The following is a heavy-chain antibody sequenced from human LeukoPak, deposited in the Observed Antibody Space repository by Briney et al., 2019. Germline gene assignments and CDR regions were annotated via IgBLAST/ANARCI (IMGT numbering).Heavy chain of an antibody. Sequence: SETLSLTCTVSGGSISSYYWSWIRQPAGKGLEWIGRIYTSGSTNYNPSLKSRVTISVDTSKNQFSLKLSSVTPADTAVYYCATAPIVVVPAAILGWFDPWGQGTLVTVSS. CDR3: ATAPIVVVPAAILGWFDP. CDR1: GGSISSYY. V-gene: IGHV4-4*07. D-gene: IGHD2-2*01. CDR2: IYTSGST. J-gene: IGHJ5*02.